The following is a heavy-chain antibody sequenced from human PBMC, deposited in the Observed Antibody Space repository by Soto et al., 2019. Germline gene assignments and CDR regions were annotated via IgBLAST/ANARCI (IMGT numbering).Heavy chain of an antibody. D-gene: IGHD2-21*02. CDR3: ARATLAYCGGDCSYDAFDI. CDR2: IIPIFGTA. J-gene: IGHJ3*02. Sequence: GASVKVSCKASGGTFSSYAISWVRQAPGQGLEWMGGIIPIFGTANYAQKFQGRVTITADESTSTAYMELSSLRSEDTAVYYCARATLAYCGGDCSYDAFDIRGQGTMVTVSS. CDR1: GGTFSSYA. V-gene: IGHV1-69*13.